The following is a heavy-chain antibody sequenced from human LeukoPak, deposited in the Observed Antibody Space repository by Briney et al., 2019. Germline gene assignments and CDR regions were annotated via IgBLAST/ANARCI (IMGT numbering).Heavy chain of an antibody. CDR2: IVYIVGRT. CDR1: RFISTSYA. CDR3: AKDYPQNQDYTENIQD. D-gene: IGHD4-11*01. Sequence: SLSLSCAVSRFISTSYAISWVRPAPEKGLEWVSSIVYIVGRTNYAGSAKGRSTISRHNSKNTLYLQMNSLRVEDTAVYYCAKDYPQNQDYTENIQDWGQGTLVTVSS. V-gene: IGHV3-23*01. J-gene: IGHJ1*01.